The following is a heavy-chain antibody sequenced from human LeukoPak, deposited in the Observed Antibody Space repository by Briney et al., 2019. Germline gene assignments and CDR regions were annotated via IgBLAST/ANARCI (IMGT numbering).Heavy chain of an antibody. CDR3: AGYSDSSVDY. CDR1: GGPIGSFY. V-gene: IGHV4-59*01. D-gene: IGHD6-6*01. CDR2: IYYDGST. J-gene: IGHJ4*02. Sequence: SETLSLTCTVSGGPIGSFYWSWIRQPPGKGLEWIAYIYYDGSTIYNPSLKSRVTISIDTSRKQFSLKVTSVTAADTAVYYCAGYSDSSVDYGGEGTLVIVSP.